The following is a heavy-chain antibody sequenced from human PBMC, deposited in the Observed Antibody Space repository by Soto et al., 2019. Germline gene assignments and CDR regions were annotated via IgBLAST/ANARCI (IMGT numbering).Heavy chain of an antibody. CDR1: GGSISSYY. CDR2: IYTSGST. J-gene: IGHJ5*02. V-gene: IGHV4-4*07. CDR3: ARSSIAARTGWFDP. Sequence: SETLSLTCTVSGGSISSYYWSWIRQPAGKGLEWIGRIYTSGSTNYNPSLKSRVTMSVDTSKNQFSLKLSSVTAADTAVYYCARSSIAARTGWFDPWGQGTLVTVSS. D-gene: IGHD6-6*01.